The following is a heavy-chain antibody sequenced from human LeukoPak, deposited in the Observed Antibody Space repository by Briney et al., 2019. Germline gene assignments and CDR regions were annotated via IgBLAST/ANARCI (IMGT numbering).Heavy chain of an antibody. J-gene: IGHJ4*02. CDR1: GGSISSSSYY. Sequence: SETLSLTCTVPGGSISSSSYYWGWIRQPPGKGLEWIGSIYYSGSTYYNPSLKSRVTISVDTSKNQFSLKLSSVTAADTAVYYCARRRGYSGYDLGFGIDYWGQGTLVTVSS. V-gene: IGHV4-39*01. CDR3: ARRRGYSGYDLGFGIDY. D-gene: IGHD5-12*01. CDR2: IYYSGST.